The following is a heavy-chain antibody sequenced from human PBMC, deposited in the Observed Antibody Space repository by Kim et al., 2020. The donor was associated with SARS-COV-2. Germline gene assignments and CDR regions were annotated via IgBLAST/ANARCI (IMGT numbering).Heavy chain of an antibody. CDR2: ISGSGGST. D-gene: IGHD4-17*01. V-gene: IGHV3-23*01. J-gene: IGHJ4*02. CDR3: AKAQTTVTEVDFDY. CDR1: GFTFSSYA. Sequence: GGSLRLSCAASGFTFSSYAMSWVRQAPGKGMEWVSAISGSGGSTYYADSVKGRFTISRDNSKNTLYLQMNRLRAEDTAVYYCAKAQTTVTEVDFDYWGQGTLVTVSS.